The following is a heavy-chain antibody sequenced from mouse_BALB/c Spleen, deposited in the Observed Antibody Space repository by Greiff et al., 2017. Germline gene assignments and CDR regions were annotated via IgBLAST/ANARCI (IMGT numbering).Heavy chain of an antibody. CDR2: IRNKANGYTT. CDR1: GFTFTDYY. V-gene: IGHV7-3*02. CDR3: ARDGYGNYEAY. D-gene: IGHD2-10*02. J-gene: IGHJ3*01. Sequence: EVKLQESGGGLVQPGGSLRLSCATSGFTFTDYYMSWVRQPPGKALEWLGFIRNKANGYTTEYSASVKGRFTISRDNSQSILYLQMNTLRAEDSATYYCARDGYGNYEAYWGQGTLVTVSA.